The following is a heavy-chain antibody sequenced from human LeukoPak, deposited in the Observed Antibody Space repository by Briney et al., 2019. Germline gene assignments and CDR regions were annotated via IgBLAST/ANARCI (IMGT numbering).Heavy chain of an antibody. D-gene: IGHD3-10*02. CDR2: ISSSGSTI. V-gene: IGHV3-48*03. CDR1: GFTFSSYE. Sequence: GGSLRLSWAASGFTFSSYEMNWFRQAPGKGRDWVSYISSSGSTIYYADSVKGRFTISRDNAKNSLYLQMNSLRAEDTAVYYCAELGITMIGGVWGKGTTVTISS. J-gene: IGHJ6*04. CDR3: AELGITMIGGV.